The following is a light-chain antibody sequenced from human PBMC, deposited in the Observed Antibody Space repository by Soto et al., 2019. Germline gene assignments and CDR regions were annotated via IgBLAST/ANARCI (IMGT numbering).Light chain of an antibody. CDR1: QGIDTY. V-gene: IGKV1-27*01. J-gene: IGKJ3*01. CDR2: AAS. CDR3: QKYTSAPFA. Sequence: DIQMTQSPSSLSASVGDRVTITCRVSQGIDTYLAWYQQKPGQVPKLLIYAASTLQSGVPSRFSGSGSGTDFTLTISSLQSADVATYFCQKYTSAPFAFGPGTKVDIK.